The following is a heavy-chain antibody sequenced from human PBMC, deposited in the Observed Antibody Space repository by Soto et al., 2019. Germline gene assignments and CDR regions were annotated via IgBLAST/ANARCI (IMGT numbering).Heavy chain of an antibody. J-gene: IGHJ4*02. Sequence: SETVSLTCTVSGGSIISYYWSWIRQPPGKGLEWIGYIYYSGSTNYNPSLKSRVTISVDTSKNQFSLKLSSVTAADTAVYYCARDPPDCSSTSCYIPALYYWGQGTLVTVSS. CDR3: ARDPPDCSSTSCYIPALYY. CDR1: GGSIISYY. V-gene: IGHV4-59*01. D-gene: IGHD2-2*02. CDR2: IYYSGST.